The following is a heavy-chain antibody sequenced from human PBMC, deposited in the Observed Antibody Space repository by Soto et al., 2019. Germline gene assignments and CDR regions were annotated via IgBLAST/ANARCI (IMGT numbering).Heavy chain of an antibody. J-gene: IGHJ4*02. Sequence: QVQLVQSGAEVKKPGASVKVSCKASGYTFTSYYMHWVRQAPGQGLEWMGIINPSGGSTSYAQKFQGRATMTRDTSTSTVYIELSSLRSEDTAVYYCASAWGRRIHFDYWGQGTLVTVSS. CDR1: GYTFTSYY. V-gene: IGHV1-46*01. D-gene: IGHD3-16*01. CDR2: INPSGGST. CDR3: ASAWGRRIHFDY.